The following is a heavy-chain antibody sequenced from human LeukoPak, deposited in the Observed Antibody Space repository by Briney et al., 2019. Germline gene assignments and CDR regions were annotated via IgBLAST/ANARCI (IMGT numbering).Heavy chain of an antibody. CDR2: IYTSGST. V-gene: IGHV4-61*02. CDR3: ATSIAAAGTPRFWYFDL. CDR1: GGSISSGSYY. D-gene: IGHD6-13*01. Sequence: SQTLSLTGTVSGGSISSGSYYWSWIRQPAGKGLEWIGRIYTSGSTNYNPSLKSRVTISVDTSKNQFSLKLSSVTAADTAVYYCATSIAAAGTPRFWYFDLWGRGTLVTVSS. J-gene: IGHJ2*01.